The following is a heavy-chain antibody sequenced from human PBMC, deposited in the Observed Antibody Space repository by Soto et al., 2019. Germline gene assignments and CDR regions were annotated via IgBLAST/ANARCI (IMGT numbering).Heavy chain of an antibody. CDR1: GFTVSSNY. D-gene: IGHD3-22*01. Sequence: GGSLRLSCAAFGFTVSSNYMSWVRQAPGKGPEWVSVIYSGGDTYYADSVRGRFTASRDNSKNTLYLQMNSLRAEDTAVYYCARVVGWLVNAFDLWGQGTKVTVSS. J-gene: IGHJ3*01. CDR3: ARVVGWLVNAFDL. CDR2: IYSGGDT. V-gene: IGHV3-53*01.